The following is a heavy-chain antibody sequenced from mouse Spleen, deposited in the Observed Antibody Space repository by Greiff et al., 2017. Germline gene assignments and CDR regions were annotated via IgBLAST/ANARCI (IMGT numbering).Heavy chain of an antibody. Sequence: EVMLVESGGGLVKPGGSLKLSCAASGFTFSDYGMHWVRQAPEKGLEWVAYISSGSSTIYYADTVKGRFTISRDNAKNTLFLQMTSLRSEDTAMYYCARQYYGSSPAWFAYWGQGTLVTVSA. CDR2: ISSGSSTI. D-gene: IGHD1-1*01. V-gene: IGHV5-17*01. CDR1: GFTFSDYG. CDR3: ARQYYGSSPAWFAY. J-gene: IGHJ3*01.